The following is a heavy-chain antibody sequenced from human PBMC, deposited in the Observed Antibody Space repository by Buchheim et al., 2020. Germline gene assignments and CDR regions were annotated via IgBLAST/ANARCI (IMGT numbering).Heavy chain of an antibody. CDR2: ISTDGRTT. CDR1: EFTFNSHW. J-gene: IGHJ4*02. V-gene: IGHV3-74*01. D-gene: IGHD4-11*01. Sequence: EVQLVESGGGLVQPGGSLRLSCAASEFTFNSHWMHWVRQAPGEGLVWVSRISTDGRTTSYAESVKGRFTISRDNAKNTRYLQMNSLRAEDTAVYYCAFLTSPTFTTWGQGTL. CDR3: AFLTSPTFTT.